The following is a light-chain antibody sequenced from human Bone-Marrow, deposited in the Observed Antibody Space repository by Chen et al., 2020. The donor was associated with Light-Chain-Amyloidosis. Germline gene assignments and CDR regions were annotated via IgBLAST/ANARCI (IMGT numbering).Light chain of an antibody. CDR2: RDT. V-gene: IGLV3-25*02. CDR1: DLPTKY. CDR3: QSADSSGTYEVI. J-gene: IGLJ2*01. Sequence: SCELTKPPSVSVSPVQTARVTCSGDDLPTKYAYWYQQKPGQAPVLVIHRDTERPSGISERFSGSSSGTTATLTISGVQAEEEADHHCQSADSSGTYEVIFGGGTKLTVL.